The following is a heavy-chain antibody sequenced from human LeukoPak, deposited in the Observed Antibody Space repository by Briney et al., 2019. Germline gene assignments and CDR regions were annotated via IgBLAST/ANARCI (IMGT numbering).Heavy chain of an antibody. CDR2: ISSSSSYI. CDR1: GFTFSSYS. V-gene: IGHV3-21*01. CDR3: AKVPHYYYYMDV. Sequence: GGSLRLSCAASGFTFSSYSMNWVRQAPGKGLEWVSSISSSSSYIYYADSVKGRFTISRDNAKNSLYLQMNSLRAEDTAVYYCAKVPHYYYYMDVWGKGTTVTVSS. J-gene: IGHJ6*03.